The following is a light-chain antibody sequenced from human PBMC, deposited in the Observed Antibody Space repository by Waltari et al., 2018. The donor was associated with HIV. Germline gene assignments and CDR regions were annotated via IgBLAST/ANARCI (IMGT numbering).Light chain of an antibody. J-gene: IGKJ4*01. CDR3: QQAFSFPHT. V-gene: IGKV1-12*01. Sequence: DIQMTQSPSSLSASIGDTVSLSCLANQSLGDLLAWYQQTPGESPGLLIHSRSRREEGVPSRFFAYGSDTDFTLSITGLRAEDFATYFCQQAFSFPHTFGGGT. CDR2: SRS. CDR1: QSLGDL.